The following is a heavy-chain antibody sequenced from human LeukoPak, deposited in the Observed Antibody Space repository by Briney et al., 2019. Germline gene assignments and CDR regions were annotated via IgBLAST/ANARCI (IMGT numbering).Heavy chain of an antibody. CDR3: AREPDYYDSSGYFIAFDI. CDR2: IYSSGRT. Sequence: SETLSLTGTVSGGSIRSSDYYWGWIRQAPGKGLEWVGNIYSSGRTNNNPSLNSRVTMSIDTSKNQVSLRLSSVPAADTAVYYCAREPDYYDSSGYFIAFDIWGQGTMVTVSS. V-gene: IGHV4-39*07. J-gene: IGHJ3*02. CDR1: GGSIRSSDYY. D-gene: IGHD3-22*01.